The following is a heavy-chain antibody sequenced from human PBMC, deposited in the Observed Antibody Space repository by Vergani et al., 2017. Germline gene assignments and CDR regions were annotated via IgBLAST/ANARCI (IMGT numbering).Heavy chain of an antibody. CDR2: INSDGSST. V-gene: IGHV3-74*01. Sequence: EVQLVESGGGLVQPGGSLRLSCAASGFTFSSYWMPWVRQAPGKGLVWVSRINSDGSSTSYADSVKGRFTISRDNAKNTLYLQMNSLRAEDTAVYYCARPVSSSWYAYVDYGGQGTLVTVSS. CDR3: ARPVSSSWYAYVDY. J-gene: IGHJ4*02. D-gene: IGHD6-13*01. CDR1: GFTFSSYW.